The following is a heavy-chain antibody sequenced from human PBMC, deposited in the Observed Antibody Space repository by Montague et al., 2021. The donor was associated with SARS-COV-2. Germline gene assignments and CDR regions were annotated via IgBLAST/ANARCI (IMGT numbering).Heavy chain of an antibody. D-gene: IGHD3-10*01. V-gene: IGHV4-31*03. Sequence: TLSLTCTVSGGAISYVVNFWNGIGKNPGKARWGIGYIEKSGTPRINPSLKSRVILSLETSTNQFSLNLSSATAADTALYYCARDLGGIDVWGQGTTVIVSS. CDR1: GGAISYVVNF. J-gene: IGHJ6*02. CDR3: ARDLGGIDV. CDR2: IEKSGTP.